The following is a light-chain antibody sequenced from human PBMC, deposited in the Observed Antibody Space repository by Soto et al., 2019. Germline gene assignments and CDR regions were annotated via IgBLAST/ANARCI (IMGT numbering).Light chain of an antibody. Sequence: QSVLTQPPSASGTPGQRVTISCSGSSSNIGSNTVNWYQQLPGTAPKLLIYSNNQRPSGVPDRLSASKSGTSASLAISGLQSEDEADYYCAAWDDSLNGRVFGTGTKLTVL. CDR2: SNN. CDR1: SSNIGSNT. J-gene: IGLJ1*01. V-gene: IGLV1-44*01. CDR3: AAWDDSLNGRV.